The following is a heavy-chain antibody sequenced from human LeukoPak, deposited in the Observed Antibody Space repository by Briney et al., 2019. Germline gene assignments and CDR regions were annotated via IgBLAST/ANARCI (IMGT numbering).Heavy chain of an antibody. CDR3: ARQTFGVLYFDS. D-gene: IGHD3-10*01. J-gene: IGHJ4*02. CDR1: GGSISSYY. V-gene: IGHV4-59*08. Sequence: SETLSLTCTVSGGSISSYYWSWIRQPPGKGLEWIGYIYYSGSTNYNPSLKSRVTISVDTSKNQFSLNLSSVTAADTAVYYCARQTFGVLYFDSWGPGTLVIVSS. CDR2: IYYSGST.